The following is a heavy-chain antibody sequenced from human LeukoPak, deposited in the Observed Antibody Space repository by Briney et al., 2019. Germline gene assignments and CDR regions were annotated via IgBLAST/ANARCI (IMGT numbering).Heavy chain of an antibody. V-gene: IGHV3-64*02. CDR2: ISINGVNT. J-gene: IGHJ4*02. D-gene: IGHD1-26*01. Sequence: PGGSLRLSCAASGFTFSSHAMYWVRQAPGKGPEYVSTISINGVNTYYADSVKGRFTISRDNSKDTLFLQMGSLRIEDTAVYYCARDLDGSYNFDYWGPGTLVTVSS. CDR3: ARDLDGSYNFDY. CDR1: GFTFSSHA.